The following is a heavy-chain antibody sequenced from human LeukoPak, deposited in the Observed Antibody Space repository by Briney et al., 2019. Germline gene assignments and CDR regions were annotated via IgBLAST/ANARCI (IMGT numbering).Heavy chain of an antibody. CDR3: ARALAGYSSGWSTGDNWFDP. D-gene: IGHD6-19*01. Sequence: GGSLRLSCAASGFTFSSYAMSWVRQAPGKGLEWVSIISGNGGTIYYIDAVKGRFTVSRDNSKSTLYLQMNSLRAEDTAVYYCARALAGYSSGWSTGDNWFDPWGQGTLVTVSS. V-gene: IGHV3-23*01. CDR2: ISGNGGTI. CDR1: GFTFSSYA. J-gene: IGHJ5*02.